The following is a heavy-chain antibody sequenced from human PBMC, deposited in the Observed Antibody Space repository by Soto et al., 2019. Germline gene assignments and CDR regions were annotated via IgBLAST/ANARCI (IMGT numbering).Heavy chain of an antibody. D-gene: IGHD5-12*01. J-gene: IGHJ3*02. V-gene: IGHV3-23*01. CDR3: ARARVSTPRLEDPFDI. CDR2: ISGSGGST. Sequence: GGSLRLSCAASGFTFISYAMSWVRQAPGKGLEWVSAISGSGGSTYYADSVKGQVTLSADKSISTAYLQWTSLKAPDTAIYFCARARVSTPRLEDPFDIWGQGTMVTVSS. CDR1: GFTFISYA.